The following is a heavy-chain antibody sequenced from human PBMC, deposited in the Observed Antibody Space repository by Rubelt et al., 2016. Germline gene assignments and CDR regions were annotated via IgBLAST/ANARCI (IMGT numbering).Heavy chain of an antibody. D-gene: IGHD3-3*01. J-gene: IGHJ5*02. CDR2: GST. V-gene: IGHV4-59*09. Sequence: GSTNYNPSLKSRVTISVDTSKNQFSLKLSSVTAADTAVYYCARGAKITIFGVVKWGQNWFDPWGQGTQVTVSS. CDR3: ARGAKITIFGVVKWGQNWFDP.